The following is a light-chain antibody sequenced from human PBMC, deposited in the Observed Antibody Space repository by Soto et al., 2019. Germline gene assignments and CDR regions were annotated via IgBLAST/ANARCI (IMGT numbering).Light chain of an antibody. CDR1: QSVSSY. Sequence: EIVLTQSPATLSSSPGERATLSCRASQSVSSYLAWYQQKPGLAPRLLIYDASNRATGIPARFSGSGSGTDFTLTISSLEPEDFAVYYCQQRSNWPPSCTFGQGTKLEIK. J-gene: IGKJ2*02. CDR3: QQRSNWPPSCT. V-gene: IGKV3-11*01. CDR2: DAS.